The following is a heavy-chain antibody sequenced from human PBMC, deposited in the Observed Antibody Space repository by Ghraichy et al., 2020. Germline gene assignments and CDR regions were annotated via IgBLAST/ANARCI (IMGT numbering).Heavy chain of an antibody. CDR1: GFTLSSNW. D-gene: IGHD7-27*01. J-gene: IGHJ4*02. V-gene: IGHV3-7*03. CDR3: ARVPGRDSYFDF. Sequence: GGSLRLSCAASGFTLSSNWMTWVRQAPGKGLEWVANIKQDGSEKYYVDSVKGRFTISRDNAKNSLYLQMNSLRVEHMALYYCARVPGRDSYFDFWGQGTLVTVSS. CDR2: IKQDGSEK.